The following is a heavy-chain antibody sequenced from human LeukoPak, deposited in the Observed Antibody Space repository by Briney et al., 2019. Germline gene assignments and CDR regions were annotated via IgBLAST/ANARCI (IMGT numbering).Heavy chain of an antibody. D-gene: IGHD1/OR15-1a*01. V-gene: IGHV3-7*01. Sequence: GGSLTLSCAATGFSYSNFRTTWPRQATGRAPEGLANINRDESTKNYVDSVKGRFTISRDNAKNSLYLQMNSLRAEDTAVYYCTRDFAFQQFDYWGQGTLVTVSS. CDR3: TRDFAFQQFDY. J-gene: IGHJ4*02. CDR2: INRDESTK. CDR1: GFSYSNFR.